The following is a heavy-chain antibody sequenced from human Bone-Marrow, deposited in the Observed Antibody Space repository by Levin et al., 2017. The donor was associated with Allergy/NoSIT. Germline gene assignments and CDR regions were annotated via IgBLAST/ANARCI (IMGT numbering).Heavy chain of an antibody. D-gene: IGHD2-21*01. CDR3: ARDRYCGGGVCPRAFDI. CDR1: GFTFSDYY. Sequence: GGSLRLSCVASGFTFSDYYMDWVRQATGKGLEWIGRSRTKANSYSITYAASVAGRFTISRDDSETSLFLQMNSLKIEDTAVYYCARDRYCGGGVCPRAFDIWGQGTMVTVFS. J-gene: IGHJ3*02. CDR2: SRTKANSYSI. V-gene: IGHV3-72*01.